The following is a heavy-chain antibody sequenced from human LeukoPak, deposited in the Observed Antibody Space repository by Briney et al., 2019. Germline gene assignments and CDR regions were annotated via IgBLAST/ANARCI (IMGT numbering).Heavy chain of an antibody. CDR1: GASFSGYY. V-gene: IGHV4-34*01. Sequence: SETLSLTCAVYGASFSGYYWSWIRQPPGKGLEWIGEINHSGSTNYNPSLKSRVTISVDTSKNQFSLKLSSVTAADTAVYYCARAVAVATDYWGQGTLVTVSS. CDR2: INHSGST. D-gene: IGHD6-19*01. J-gene: IGHJ4*02. CDR3: ARAVAVATDY.